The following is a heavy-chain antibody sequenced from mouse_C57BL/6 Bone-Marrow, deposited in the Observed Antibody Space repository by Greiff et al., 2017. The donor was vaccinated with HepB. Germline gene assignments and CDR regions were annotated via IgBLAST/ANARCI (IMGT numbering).Heavy chain of an antibody. V-gene: IGHV1-20*01. Sequence: VQLQQSGPELVKPGDSVKISCKASGYSFTGYFMNWVMQSHGKSLEWIGRINPYNGDTFYNQKFKGKATLTVDKSSSTAHMELRSLTSEDSAVYYCAREGYYGSSLFDYWGQGTTLTVSS. J-gene: IGHJ2*01. CDR3: AREGYYGSSLFDY. D-gene: IGHD1-1*01. CDR2: INPYNGDT. CDR1: GYSFTGYF.